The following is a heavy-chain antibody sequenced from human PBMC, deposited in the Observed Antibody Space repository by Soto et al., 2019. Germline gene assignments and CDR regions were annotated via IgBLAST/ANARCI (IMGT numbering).Heavy chain of an antibody. D-gene: IGHD3-16*01. Sequence: PGGSLRLSCAASGFTFSSYGMHWVRQAPGKGLEWVAVISYDGSNKYYADSVKGRFTISRDNSKNTLYLQMNSLRAEDTAVYYCAKDLGVVPYYYYGMDVWGQGTTVTVSS. J-gene: IGHJ6*02. V-gene: IGHV3-30*18. CDR2: ISYDGSNK. CDR3: AKDLGVVPYYYYGMDV. CDR1: GFTFSSYG.